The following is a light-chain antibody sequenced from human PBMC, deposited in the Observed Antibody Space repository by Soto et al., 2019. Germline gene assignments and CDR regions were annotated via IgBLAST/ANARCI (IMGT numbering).Light chain of an antibody. CDR1: SSDVGGYNY. CDR3: SSYAGSNKSV. Sequence: QSAVTQPPSASGSRGQSVTISCTGTSSDVGGYNYVSWYQQHPGKAPKLMIYEVSKRPSGVPDRFSGSKSGNTASLTVSGLQADDEADYYCSSYAGSNKSVFGTGTKLTVL. CDR2: EVS. V-gene: IGLV2-8*01. J-gene: IGLJ1*01.